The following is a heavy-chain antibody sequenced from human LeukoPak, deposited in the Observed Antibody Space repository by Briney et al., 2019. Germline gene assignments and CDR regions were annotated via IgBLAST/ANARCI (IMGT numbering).Heavy chain of an antibody. D-gene: IGHD3-22*01. V-gene: IGHV3-74*01. J-gene: IGHJ6*02. CDR3: ARVLNYDSSGRPYYGMDV. CDR2: INSDGSST. Sequence: GGSLRLSCAASGFTFSSYGMHWVRQAPGKGLVWVSRINSDGSSTSYADSVKGRFTISRDNAKNTLYLQMNRLRAEDTAVYYCARVLNYDSSGRPYYGMDVWGQGTTVTVSS. CDR1: GFTFSSYG.